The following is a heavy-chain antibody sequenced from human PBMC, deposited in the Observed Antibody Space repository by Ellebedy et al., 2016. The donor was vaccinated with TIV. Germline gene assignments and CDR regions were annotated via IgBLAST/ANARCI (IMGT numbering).Heavy chain of an antibody. Sequence: ASVKVSXKASGYTFTSYYMHWVRQAPGQGLEWMGIINPSGGSTSYAQKFQGRVTMTRDTSTSTVYMELSSLRSEDTAVYYCARDARVSSSWYGGGWFDPWGQGTLVTVSS. D-gene: IGHD6-13*01. V-gene: IGHV1-46*01. CDR2: INPSGGST. CDR1: GYTFTSYY. J-gene: IGHJ5*02. CDR3: ARDARVSSSWYGGGWFDP.